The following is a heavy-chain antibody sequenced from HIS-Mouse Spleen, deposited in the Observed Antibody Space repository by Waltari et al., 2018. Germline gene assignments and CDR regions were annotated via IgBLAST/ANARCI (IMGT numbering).Heavy chain of an antibody. Sequence: QLQLQESGPGLVKPSETLSLTCTVSGGSISSSSYYWGWIRQPPGKGLEWIRSFYYRGSTYYNPTLRSRVTISVDTAKNQFALKLSSVTAAGTAVYYCAREIPYSSSWYDWYFDLWGRGTLVTVSS. V-gene: IGHV4-39*07. CDR3: AREIPYSSSWYDWYFDL. J-gene: IGHJ2*01. D-gene: IGHD6-13*01. CDR1: GGSISSSSYY. CDR2: FYYRGST.